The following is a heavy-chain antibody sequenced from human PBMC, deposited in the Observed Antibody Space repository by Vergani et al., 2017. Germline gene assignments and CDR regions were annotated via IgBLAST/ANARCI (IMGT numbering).Heavy chain of an antibody. CDR1: GYTFTSYY. J-gene: IGHJ4*02. D-gene: IGHD3-22*01. V-gene: IGHV1-46*01. CDR2: INPSGGST. CDR3: ARDMSGDDFSGYYDY. Sequence: VQLVQSGAEVKKPGASVKVSCTASGYTFTSYYMHWVRQAPGQGLEWMGIINPSGGSTSYAQKFQGRVTMTRDTSTSTVYMELSSLRSEDTAVYYCARDMSGDDFSGYYDYWGQGTLVTVSS.